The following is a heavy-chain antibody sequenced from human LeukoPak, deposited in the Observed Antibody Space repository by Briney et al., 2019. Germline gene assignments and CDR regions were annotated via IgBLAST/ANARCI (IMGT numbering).Heavy chain of an antibody. V-gene: IGHV3-7*01. D-gene: IGHD3-3*01. CDR1: GFTFTGYW. J-gene: IGHJ4*02. CDR3: AKSRGSAYYADY. Sequence: GGSLRLSCAASGFTFTGYWMSWVRQAPGKGLEWVANIKQDGSEKNYVDSVKGRFTISRDNAKNSLYLQMNSLRAEDTAVYYCAKSRGSAYYADYWGQGTLVTVSS. CDR2: IKQDGSEK.